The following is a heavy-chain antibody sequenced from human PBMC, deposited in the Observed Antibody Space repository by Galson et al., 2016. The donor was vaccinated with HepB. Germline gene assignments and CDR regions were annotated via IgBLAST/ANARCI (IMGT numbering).Heavy chain of an antibody. CDR1: GFTFNTYG. CDR3: ARDDTGACARCGMDV. Sequence: SLRLSCAASGFTFNTYGMHWVRQAPGKGLDWVAAISNDGNNTYYADSVKGRFTISRDNSKNTLYLQMNSLGAEDTAVYYCARDDTGACARCGMDVWGQGTTVTVSS. D-gene: IGHD1-14*01. J-gene: IGHJ6*02. CDR2: ISNDGNNT. V-gene: IGHV3-30*03.